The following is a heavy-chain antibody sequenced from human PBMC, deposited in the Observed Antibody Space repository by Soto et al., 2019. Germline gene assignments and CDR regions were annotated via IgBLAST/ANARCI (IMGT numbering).Heavy chain of an antibody. V-gene: IGHV3-30*03. D-gene: IGHD4-17*01. J-gene: IGHJ4*02. CDR1: GLTFSSYG. CDR3: ATLHYGGDDC. Sequence: QVQLVESGGGVVQPGRSLRLSCAASGLTFSSYGMHWVRQAPGKGLECVAIIPYDGSYKYYVDSVKGRFTISRDNSKNTLYLQIDSLRPEDTALSYCATLHYGGDDCCGQGTLVTVSS. CDR2: IPYDGSYK.